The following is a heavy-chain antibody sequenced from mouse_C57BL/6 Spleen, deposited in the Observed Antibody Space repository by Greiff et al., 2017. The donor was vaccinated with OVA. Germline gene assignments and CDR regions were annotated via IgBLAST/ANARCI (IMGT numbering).Heavy chain of an antibody. CDR2: ISYDGSN. J-gene: IGHJ3*01. CDR3: ARREVSWFAD. CDR1: GYSITSGYF. Sequence: DVKLQESGPGLVKPSQSLSLTCSVTGYSITSGYFWNWIRQFPGNKLEWMGYISYDGSNNYNPSLKNRISITRDTSKNQFFLKLNSVTTEDTATYYCARREVSWFADWGQGTLVTVSA. V-gene: IGHV3-6*01.